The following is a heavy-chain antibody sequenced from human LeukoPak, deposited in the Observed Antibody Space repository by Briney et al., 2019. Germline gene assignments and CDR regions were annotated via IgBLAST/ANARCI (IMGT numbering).Heavy chain of an antibody. CDR2: MNPNSGNT. CDR3: ARGPILTGYNYYYMDV. V-gene: IGHV1-8*01. CDR1: GYTFTSYG. J-gene: IGHJ6*03. Sequence: ASVKVSCKASGYTFTSYGINWVRQAIGQGLEWMGWMNPNSGNTGYAQKFQGRVTMTRNTSISTAYMELSSLRSEDTAVYYCARGPILTGYNYYYMDVWGKGTTVTISS. D-gene: IGHD3-9*01.